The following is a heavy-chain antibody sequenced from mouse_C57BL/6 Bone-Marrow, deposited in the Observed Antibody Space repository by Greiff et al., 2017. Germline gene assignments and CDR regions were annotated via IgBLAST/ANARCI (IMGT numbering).Heavy chain of an antibody. CDR3: ARDRPYYFDY. Sequence: DVKLQESGGGLVKPGGSLKLSCAASGFTFSSYAMSWVRQTPEKRLEWVATISDGGSYTYYPDNVKGRFTISRDNAKNNLYLQMSHLKSEDTAMXYCARDRPYYFDYWGQGTTLTVSS. V-gene: IGHV5-4*01. CDR2: ISDGGSYT. J-gene: IGHJ2*01. CDR1: GFTFSSYA.